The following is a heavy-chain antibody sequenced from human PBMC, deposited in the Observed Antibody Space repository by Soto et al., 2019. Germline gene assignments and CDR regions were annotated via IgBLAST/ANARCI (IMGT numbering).Heavy chain of an antibody. V-gene: IGHV4-59*01. CDR2: IYYSGST. CDR1: GDSISSYY. CDR3: ARGYCSGGNCYRFNFDY. Sequence: SETLSLTCTVSGDSISSYYWSWIRQPPGKGLEWIGYIYYSGSTNYNPSLKSRVTISVDTSKNQFSLKLSSVTAADTAVYYCARGYCSGGNCYRFNFDYWGQGTLVTVSS. D-gene: IGHD2-15*01. J-gene: IGHJ4*02.